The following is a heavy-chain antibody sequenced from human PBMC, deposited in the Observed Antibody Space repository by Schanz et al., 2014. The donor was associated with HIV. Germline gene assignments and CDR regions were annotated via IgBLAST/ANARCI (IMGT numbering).Heavy chain of an antibody. CDR3: VSPYSSGWYTPPFHY. J-gene: IGHJ4*02. Sequence: QAQLVQSGGGVARPGRSLRLSCAASGFTFSSFGMHWVRQTPGKGLEWVAAIWYDGSIEYYTDSVKGRFTISRDNAKSSLYLEINSLRAEDTAVYYCVSPYSSGWYTPPFHYWGQGTLVTVSA. V-gene: IGHV3-33*03. CDR2: IWYDGSIE. CDR1: GFTFSSFG. D-gene: IGHD6-13*01.